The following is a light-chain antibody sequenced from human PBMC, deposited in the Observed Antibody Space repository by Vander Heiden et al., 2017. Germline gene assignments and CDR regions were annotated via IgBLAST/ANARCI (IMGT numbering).Light chain of an antibody. V-gene: IGLV1-44*01. J-gene: IGLJ1*01. CDR2: NVD. Sequence: QSVLAQPPSASWTPGQTVTISCSGSSSNIGRNTVNWYKQLPGTAPDLLIYNVDQWPSGVPGRVSGSKSGASASLAISDLQSDDEADYYCASWDDSLNAYVFGSGTKVILL. CDR3: ASWDDSLNAYV. CDR1: SSNIGRNT.